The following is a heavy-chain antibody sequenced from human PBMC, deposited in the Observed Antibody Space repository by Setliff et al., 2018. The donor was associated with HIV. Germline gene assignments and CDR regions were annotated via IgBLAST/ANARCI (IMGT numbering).Heavy chain of an antibody. J-gene: IGHJ6*03. CDR3: ARFQAWQLGRRGGYYYYMDV. V-gene: IGHV4-59*01. CDR2: IYYSGSS. Sequence: SETLSLTCTVSGGSISGYYWSWVRQPPEKRLELIGFIYYSGSSDYNPSLKSRITIPVDMSRNQFSLVLSSVTAADTAVYYCARFQAWQLGRRGGYYYYMDVWGKGTTVTVSS. CDR1: GGSISGYY. D-gene: IGHD1-1*01.